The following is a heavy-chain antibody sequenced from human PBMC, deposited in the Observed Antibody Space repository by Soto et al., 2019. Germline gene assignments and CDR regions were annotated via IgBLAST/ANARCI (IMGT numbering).Heavy chain of an antibody. CDR1: GGAISGYY. Sequence: SETLSLTCTVTGGAISGYYWTCIRQSDGEGLEWIVRIYSSGSTNYNPSLKSRVTISLDTSMNYFSLRLSSVTAADTAVYYCARGQRFSDWFDPWGQGTLVTVSS. CDR2: IYSSGST. J-gene: IGHJ5*02. CDR3: ARGQRFSDWFDP. D-gene: IGHD3-3*01. V-gene: IGHV4-4*07.